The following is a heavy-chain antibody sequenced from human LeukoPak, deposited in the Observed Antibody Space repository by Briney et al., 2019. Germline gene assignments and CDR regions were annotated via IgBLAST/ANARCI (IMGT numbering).Heavy chain of an antibody. CDR2: ISAYNGNT. CDR3: ARTEITMIVVVTPDAFDI. CDR1: GYTFTSYG. V-gene: IGHV1-18*01. Sequence: GASVKVSCKASGYTFTSYGISWVRQAPGQGLEWMGWISAYNGNTNYAQKLQGRVTMTTDTSTSTAYMELRSLRSDDTAVYYCARTEITMIVVVTPDAFDIWGQGTMVTVSS. D-gene: IGHD3-22*01. J-gene: IGHJ3*02.